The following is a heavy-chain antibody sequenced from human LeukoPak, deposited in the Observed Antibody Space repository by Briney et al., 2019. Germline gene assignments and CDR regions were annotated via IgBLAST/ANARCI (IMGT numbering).Heavy chain of an antibody. V-gene: IGHV3-30*04. Sequence: GRSLRLSCAASGFTFSSYALHWVRQAPGKGLEWVVVISYDGSHKYYADSVKGRFTISRDNSKNTLYLQMNSLRPEDTALYYCARGSYGSGTEQYYFDNWGQGTLVTVSS. D-gene: IGHD3-10*01. CDR1: GFTFSSYA. CDR2: ISYDGSHK. CDR3: ARGSYGSGTEQYYFDN. J-gene: IGHJ4*02.